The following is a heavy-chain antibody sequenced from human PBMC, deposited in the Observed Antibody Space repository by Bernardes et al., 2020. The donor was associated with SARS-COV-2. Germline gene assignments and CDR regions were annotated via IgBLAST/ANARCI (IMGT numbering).Heavy chain of an antibody. D-gene: IGHD2-21*01. J-gene: IGHJ4*02. CDR2: ISPKSGAT. CDR1: GYTFSDSY. Sequence: ASVKVSCTASGYTFSDSYIHWLRQAPGQGLEWMGWISPKSGATNHAQKFQGRVTLTRDTSISTDYMELSSLRSDDTAVYYCARTFYYDRGGDSLFDLWGQGTPVTVSS. CDR3: ARTFYYDRGGDSLFDL. V-gene: IGHV1-2*02.